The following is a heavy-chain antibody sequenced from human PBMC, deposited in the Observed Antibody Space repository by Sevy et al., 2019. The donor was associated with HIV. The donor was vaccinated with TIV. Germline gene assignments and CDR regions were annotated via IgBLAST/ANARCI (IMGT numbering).Heavy chain of an antibody. Sequence: GGSLRLSCATSGFAFGDYAMHWVREAPGKGLEWVAGVSWNSGAIDYAASVKGRFTISRDHAKSSLYLQMNSLRAEDTALYYCAKDINRGCDSINCYTYYYYYYGLDACGQGTTVTVSS. J-gene: IGHJ6*02. D-gene: IGHD2-2*02. V-gene: IGHV3-9*01. CDR1: GFAFGDYA. CDR2: VSWNSGAI. CDR3: AKDINRGCDSINCYTYYYYYYGLDA.